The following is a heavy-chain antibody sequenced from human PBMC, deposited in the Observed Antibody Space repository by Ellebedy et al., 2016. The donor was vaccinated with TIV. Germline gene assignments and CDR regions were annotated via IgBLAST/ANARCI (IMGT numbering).Heavy chain of an antibody. J-gene: IGHJ4*02. CDR3: AGHPVDFDF. V-gene: IGHV4-34*01. Sequence: SETLSLXXAVYGESFSTYWWSWIRQPPGKGLEWLGEFTPYGSTNYSPSLKSRVTILGDRSNNQFSLKLSSVTAADTAVYYCAGHPVDFDFWGQGTLVTVSS. CDR1: GESFSTYW. CDR2: FTPYGST.